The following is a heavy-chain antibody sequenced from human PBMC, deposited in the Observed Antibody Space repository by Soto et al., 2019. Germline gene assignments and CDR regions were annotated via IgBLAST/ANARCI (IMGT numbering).Heavy chain of an antibody. CDR2: MNPNSGDT. CDR1: GYAFTSYD. Sequence: QVQLVQSGAEVKKPGASVKVSCKASGYAFTSYDINWVRQATGQGLEWMGWMNPNSGDTGYVEKFQGRVTMTRDTSITTAYMELSSLRSEDTAVYYCARSLGGGTVNFDYWGQGTLVTVSS. CDR3: ARSLGGGTVNFDY. D-gene: IGHD2-15*01. V-gene: IGHV1-8*01. J-gene: IGHJ4*02.